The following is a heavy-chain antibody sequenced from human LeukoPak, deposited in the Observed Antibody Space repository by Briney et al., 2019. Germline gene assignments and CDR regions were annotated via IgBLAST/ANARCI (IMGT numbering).Heavy chain of an antibody. CDR1: GGTFSSYA. Sequence: SVKVSCKASGGTFSSYAISWVRQAPGQGLEWMGRIIPIFGTANYAQKFQGRVTITTDESTSTAYMELSSLRSEDTAAYYCARFKWDSSGYYSDYWGQGTLVTVSS. J-gene: IGHJ4*02. V-gene: IGHV1-69*05. CDR3: ARFKWDSSGYYSDY. CDR2: IIPIFGTA. D-gene: IGHD3-22*01.